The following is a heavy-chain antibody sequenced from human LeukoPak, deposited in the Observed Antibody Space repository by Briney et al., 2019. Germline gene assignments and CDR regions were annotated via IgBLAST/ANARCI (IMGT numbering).Heavy chain of an antibody. J-gene: IGHJ5*02. V-gene: IGHV4-31*03. CDR1: GGSISSGGYY. D-gene: IGHD5-18*01. CDR2: IYYSGST. Sequence: PSQTLSLTCTVSGGSISSGGYYWSWIRQHPGKGLEWIGYIYYSGSTNYNPSLKSRVTMSVDTSKNQFSLKLSSVTAADTAVYYCARDVGSYGPLTPNSFDPWGQGTLVTVSS. CDR3: ARDVGSYGPLTPNSFDP.